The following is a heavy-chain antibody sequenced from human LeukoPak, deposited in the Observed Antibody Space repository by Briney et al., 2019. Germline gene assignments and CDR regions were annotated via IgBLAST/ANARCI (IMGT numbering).Heavy chain of an antibody. CDR1: GGSISSSSYY. J-gene: IGHJ4*02. D-gene: IGHD2-21*01. CDR2: IYYSGST. Sequence: SETLSLICSVSGGSISSSSYYWGWNRQPPGKGLERIGSIYYSGSTYYNPSLKSRVTISVDTSKNQFSLKLSSVTAADTAVYYCARRMEADPVIYFDYWGEGTLVTVSS. V-gene: IGHV4-39*01. CDR3: ARRMEADPVIYFDY.